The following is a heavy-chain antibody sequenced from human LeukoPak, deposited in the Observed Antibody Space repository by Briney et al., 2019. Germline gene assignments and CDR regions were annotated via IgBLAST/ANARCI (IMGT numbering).Heavy chain of an antibody. V-gene: IGHV4-59*01. CDR3: ASHRDIVANFDY. CDR1: GGSISSYY. Sequence: SETLSLTCTVSGGSISSYYWSWIRQPPGKGLEWIGYIYYSGSTNYNPSLKSRVTISVDTSKNQFSLKLSSVTAADTAVCYCASHRDIVANFDYWGQGTLVTVSS. J-gene: IGHJ4*02. D-gene: IGHD5-12*01. CDR2: IYYSGST.